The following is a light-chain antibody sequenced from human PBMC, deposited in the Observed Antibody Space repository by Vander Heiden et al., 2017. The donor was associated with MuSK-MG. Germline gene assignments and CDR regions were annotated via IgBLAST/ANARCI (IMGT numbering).Light chain of an antibody. CDR1: SSNIGAGYD. CDR3: QSYDSSLSGNVV. CDR2: GNS. Sequence: QSVLTPPPSVSAAPGQRVTISCTGRSSNIGAGYDVHWYQQLPGTAPKLLIYGNSNRPSGVPDRFSGSKSGTSASLAITGLQAEDEADYYCQSYDSSLSGNVVFGGGTKLTVL. J-gene: IGLJ2*01. V-gene: IGLV1-40*01.